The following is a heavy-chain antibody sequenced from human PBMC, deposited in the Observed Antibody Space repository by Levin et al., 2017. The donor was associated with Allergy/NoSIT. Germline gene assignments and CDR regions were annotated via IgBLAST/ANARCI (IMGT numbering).Heavy chain of an antibody. D-gene: IGHD4-17*01. V-gene: IGHV4-59*01. CDR2: IYYSGST. CDR1: GGSISSYY. CDR3: ARETNYGDYPD. Sequence: SETLSLTCTVSGGSISSYYWSWIRQPPGKGLEWIGYIYYSGSTNYNPSLKSRVTISVDTSKNQFSLKLSSVTAADTAVYYCARETNYGDYPDWGQGTLVTVSS. J-gene: IGHJ4*02.